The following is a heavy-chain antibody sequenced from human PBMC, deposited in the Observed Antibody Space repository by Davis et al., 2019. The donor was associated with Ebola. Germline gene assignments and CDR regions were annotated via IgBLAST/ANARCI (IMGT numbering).Heavy chain of an antibody. CDR3: ARLPTVAWEGYYFDY. CDR2: MKQDGSEK. D-gene: IGHD4-17*01. CDR1: GFIFSNYW. J-gene: IGHJ4*02. V-gene: IGHV3-7*03. Sequence: GGSLRLSCAASGFIFSNYWMSWVRQAPGRGLECVANMKQDGSEKYYVDSVKGRFTISRDNAKNSLYLQMNSLKASDTAMYYCARLPTVAWEGYYFDYWGQGTLVTVSS.